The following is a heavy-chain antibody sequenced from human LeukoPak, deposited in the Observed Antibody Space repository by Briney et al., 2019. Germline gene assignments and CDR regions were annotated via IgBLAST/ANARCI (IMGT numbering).Heavy chain of an antibody. CDR2: ISYDGTNK. V-gene: IGHV3-30*18. Sequence: PGMSLRLSCAASGFTFSNYGMHWVRQAPGKGLEWVAVISYDGTNKYYADSVKGRFTISRDNSKNTLYLQMKSLRAEDTAVYYCAKGGGYEAQYYYYYLDVWGKGTTVTISS. CDR1: GFTFSNYG. CDR3: AKGGGYEAQYYYYYLDV. D-gene: IGHD5-12*01. J-gene: IGHJ6*03.